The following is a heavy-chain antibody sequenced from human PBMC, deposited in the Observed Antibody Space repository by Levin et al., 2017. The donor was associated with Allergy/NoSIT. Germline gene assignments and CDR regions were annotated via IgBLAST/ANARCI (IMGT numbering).Heavy chain of an antibody. Sequence: GSLRLSCTVSGGSINNGSLYWAWIRQPPGKGLQWIASIYYSGNTYSDPSLKSRVIMSIDMSKNKFSLKLRSVTAADTAVYYCATSSDWYTLNFAYWGQGTPVTVS. CDR1: GGSINNGSLY. V-gene: IGHV4-39*07. D-gene: IGHD6-19*01. J-gene: IGHJ4*02. CDR3: ATSSDWYTLNFAY. CDR2: IYYSGNT.